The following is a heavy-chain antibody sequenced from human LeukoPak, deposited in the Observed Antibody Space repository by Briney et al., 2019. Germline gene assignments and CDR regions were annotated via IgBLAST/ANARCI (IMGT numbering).Heavy chain of an antibody. D-gene: IGHD2-15*01. CDR1: GFSFSGYA. V-gene: IGHV3-64*01. CDR3: ERVGGPGAFDV. Sequence: GGSLRLSCVASGFSFSGYAMHWVRQAPGKGLEYVSAITNDGGTTYYANSVKGRFNISRDNSKNTLYLQMGSLRAEDMAVYYCERVGGPGAFDVWGQGAMVTVSS. J-gene: IGHJ3*01. CDR2: ITNDGGTT.